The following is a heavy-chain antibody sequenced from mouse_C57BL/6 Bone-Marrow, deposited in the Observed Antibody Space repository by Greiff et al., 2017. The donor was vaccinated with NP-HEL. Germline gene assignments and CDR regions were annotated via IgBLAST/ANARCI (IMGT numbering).Heavy chain of an antibody. Sequence: LVESGAELVKPGASVTLSCTASGYTFTSYWMPWVKQRPGRGLEWIGRIDPNSGGTKSTEKFKSTATLTVDKPSSTAYMQRSSLTSEDSAVYYCASPCGGDWGKGTTLTVSS. CDR2: IDPNSGGT. V-gene: IGHV1-72*01. CDR3: ASPCGGD. CDR1: GYTFTSYW. J-gene: IGHJ2*01.